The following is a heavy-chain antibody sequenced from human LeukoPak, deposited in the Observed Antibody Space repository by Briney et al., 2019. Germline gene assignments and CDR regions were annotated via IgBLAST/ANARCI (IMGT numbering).Heavy chain of an antibody. CDR3: ATQNGDYNHAFDI. D-gene: IGHD4-17*01. V-gene: IGHV3-7*05. Sequence: PGGSLRLSCAASENTFSRYWMSWVRKAPGKGLEWVANIKQDGSEKYFVDSVRGRFTISRDNAKNSLYLQMNSLRAEDTAVYYCATQNGDYNHAFDIWGQGTMVTVSS. J-gene: IGHJ3*02. CDR2: IKQDGSEK. CDR1: ENTFSRYW.